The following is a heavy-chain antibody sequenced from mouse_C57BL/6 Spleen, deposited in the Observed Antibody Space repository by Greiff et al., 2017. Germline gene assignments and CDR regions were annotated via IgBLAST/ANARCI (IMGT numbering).Heavy chain of an antibody. J-gene: IGHJ4*01. Sequence: VQLKESGAELVRPGASVKLSCTASGFNIKDDYMHWVKQRPEQGLEWIGWIDPENGDNESASKFPGKATITADPSTNTAYLQLSSLTSEDTAVYYCTTAVVSKIGYWGQGTSVTVSS. D-gene: IGHD1-1*01. CDR2: IDPENGDN. CDR3: TTAVVSKIGY. CDR1: GFNIKDDY. V-gene: IGHV14-4*01.